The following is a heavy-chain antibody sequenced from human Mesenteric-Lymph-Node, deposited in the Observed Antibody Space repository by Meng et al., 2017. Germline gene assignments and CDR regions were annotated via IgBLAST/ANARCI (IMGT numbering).Heavy chain of an antibody. CDR2: ISSSGSTI. CDR3: ARILMESSGWVPWDY. D-gene: IGHD6-19*01. Sequence: GESLKISCAASGFTFSSYAMHWVRQAPGKGLEWVSYISSSGSTIYYADSVKGRFTISRDNAKNSLYLQMNSLRAEDTAVYYCARILMESSGWVPWDYWGQGTLVTVSS. V-gene: IGHV3-48*04. CDR1: GFTFSSYA. J-gene: IGHJ4*02.